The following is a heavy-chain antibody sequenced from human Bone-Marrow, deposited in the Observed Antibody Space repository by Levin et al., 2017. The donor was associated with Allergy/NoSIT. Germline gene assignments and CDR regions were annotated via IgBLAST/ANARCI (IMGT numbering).Heavy chain of an antibody. CDR1: GFTFNRYA. V-gene: IGHV3-23*01. Sequence: GESLKISCAASGFTFNRYAMTWVRQAPGEGLEWVSSISAGDASTYYTDSVKGRLTVSRDNSKNTLYLQMNSLRVEDTALYYCAKVRRGLDAFDIWGQGTMVTVSS. D-gene: IGHD3/OR15-3a*01. J-gene: IGHJ3*02. CDR3: AKVRRGLDAFDI. CDR2: ISAGDAST.